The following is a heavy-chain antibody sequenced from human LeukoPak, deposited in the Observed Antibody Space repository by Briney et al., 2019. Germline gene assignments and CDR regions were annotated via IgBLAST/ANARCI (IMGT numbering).Heavy chain of an antibody. CDR2: INHSGST. D-gene: IGHD2-21*02. J-gene: IGHJ6*02. V-gene: IGHV4-34*01. Sequence: PSETLSLTCAVYGGSFSGYYWSWIRQPPGKGLEWIGEINHSGSTNYNPSLKSRVTILVDTSKNQFSLKLSSVTAADTAVYYCAREVTPPLGMDVWGQGTTVTVSS. CDR3: AREVTPPLGMDV. CDR1: GGSFSGYY.